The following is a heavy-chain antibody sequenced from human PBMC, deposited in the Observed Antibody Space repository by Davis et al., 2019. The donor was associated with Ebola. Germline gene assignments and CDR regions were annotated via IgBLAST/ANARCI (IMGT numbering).Heavy chain of an antibody. D-gene: IGHD3-16*01. V-gene: IGHV1-2*02. CDR3: ARELHGGEFNF. J-gene: IGHJ4*02. CDR1: GYIFTGYY. Sequence: ASVKVSCKASGYIFTGYYMHWVRQAPGQGLEWMGWINPNTDDRGYVQKFQGRVTMTTDTSISTAYMDLSSLKSDYTAVFYCARELHGGEFNFWGQGTLVTVSS. CDR2: INPNTDDR.